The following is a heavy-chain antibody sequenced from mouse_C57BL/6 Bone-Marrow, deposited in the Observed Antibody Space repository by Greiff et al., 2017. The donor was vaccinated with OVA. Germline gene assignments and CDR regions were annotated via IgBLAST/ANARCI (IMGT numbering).Heavy chain of an antibody. Sequence: EVKLVESGGGLVKPGGSLKLSCAASGFTFSDYGMHWVRQAPEKGLEWVAYISSGSSTIYYAETVKGRFTISRDNAKNTLFLQMTSLRSEDTAMYYCATYYYGSSPWYFDVWGTGTTVTVSS. CDR3: ATYYYGSSPWYFDV. CDR1: GFTFSDYG. J-gene: IGHJ1*03. V-gene: IGHV5-17*01. CDR2: ISSGSSTI. D-gene: IGHD1-1*01.